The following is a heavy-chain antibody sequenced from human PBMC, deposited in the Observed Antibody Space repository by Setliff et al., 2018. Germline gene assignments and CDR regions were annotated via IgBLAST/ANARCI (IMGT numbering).Heavy chain of an antibody. CDR2: INHSGST. CDR1: GGSFSGYY. Sequence: SETLSITCAVYGGSFSGYYWTWIRQPPGKGLEWIGEINHSGSTNYNPSLKSRVTISVDTSKNQFSLKLSSVTAADTAVYYCARGKGSWVLLRWFDPWGHGTLVTVSS. D-gene: IGHD3-10*01. V-gene: IGHV4-34*01. CDR3: ARGKGSWVLLRWFDP. J-gene: IGHJ5*02.